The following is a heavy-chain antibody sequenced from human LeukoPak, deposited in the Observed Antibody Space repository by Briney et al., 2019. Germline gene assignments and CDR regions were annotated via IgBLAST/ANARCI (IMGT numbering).Heavy chain of an antibody. D-gene: IGHD3-10*01. CDR2: IKQDGSEK. Sequence: GGSLRLSCTGSGFTFSSCWMTWVRQAPGKGLEWVANIKQDGSEKYYVDSVKGRFTISRDNAKNSLYLQMNSLRVEDTAVYYCASGPRFGDYWGQGTLVTVSS. V-gene: IGHV3-7*03. CDR3: ASGPRFGDY. J-gene: IGHJ4*02. CDR1: GFTFSSCW.